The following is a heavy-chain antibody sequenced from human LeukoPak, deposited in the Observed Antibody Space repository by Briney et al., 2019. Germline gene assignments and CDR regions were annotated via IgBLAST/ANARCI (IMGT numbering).Heavy chain of an antibody. CDR2: IYYSGST. J-gene: IGHJ6*02. CDR3: ARQDNYYYGMDV. Sequence: PSETLSLTCTVSGGSVSRGSYYWSWIRQSPGKGLEWIGYIYYSGSTVYNPSFKSRVSMSLDTSKNRFSLNLNSVTAADTAVYYCARQDNYYYGMDVWGQGTTVTVSS. V-gene: IGHV4-61*01. CDR1: GGSVSRGSYY.